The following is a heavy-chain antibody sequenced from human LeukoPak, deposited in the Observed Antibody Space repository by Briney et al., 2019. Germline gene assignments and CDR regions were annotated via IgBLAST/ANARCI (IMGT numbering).Heavy chain of an antibody. D-gene: IGHD3-10*01. Sequence: SETLSLTCAVYGGSFSGYYWSWIRQPPGKGLEWIGEINHSGSTNYNPSLKSRVTISVDTSKNQFSLKLSSVTAADTAVYYCARGYRYYYGSGSYYNTRPRSYYYYYMDVWGKGTTVTVSS. CDR1: GGSFSGYY. CDR3: ARGYRYYYGSGSYYNTRPRSYYYYYMDV. J-gene: IGHJ6*03. CDR2: INHSGST. V-gene: IGHV4-34*01.